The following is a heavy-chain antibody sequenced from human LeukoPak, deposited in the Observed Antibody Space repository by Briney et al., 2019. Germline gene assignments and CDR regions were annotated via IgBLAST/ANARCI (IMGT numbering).Heavy chain of an antibody. V-gene: IGHV3-21*01. J-gene: IGHJ4*02. D-gene: IGHD3-16*01. CDR1: GFIFKTYT. CDR2: ITGDCKYI. Sequence: GGSLRLSCAASGFIFKTYTMTWVRQAPGKGLEWVSSITGDCKYITYADSVKGRFTISRDNAKNSLYLQVASLRGDDTATYYCAREGNDYYYDQWGQGTIVTFSP. CDR3: AREGNDYYYDQ.